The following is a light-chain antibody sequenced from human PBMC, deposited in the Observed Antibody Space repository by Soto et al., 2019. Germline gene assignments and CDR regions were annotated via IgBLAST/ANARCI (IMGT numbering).Light chain of an antibody. CDR2: AAS. V-gene: IGKV1-17*01. Sequence: DIPMTQSPSSLSASVGDRVTITCRASQDIRSALSWYQHTPGKAPKRLIFAASNLESGVPSRFSGSGSGAEFTLTISTLQPEDFATYYCLQHDSYPRTFGQGTTVDIK. J-gene: IGKJ1*01. CDR1: QDIRSA. CDR3: LQHDSYPRT.